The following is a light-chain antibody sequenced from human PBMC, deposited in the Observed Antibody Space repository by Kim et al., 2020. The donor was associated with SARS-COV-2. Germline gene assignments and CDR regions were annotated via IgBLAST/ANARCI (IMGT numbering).Light chain of an antibody. CDR1: QSILYTSNNKNF. Sequence: ATINCKSSQSILYTSNNKNFLAWYQQKPGQPPTLLIYWASTRESGVPERFSGSGSGTDFTLTISSLQADDVAVYYCQQYYSSPLTFGGGTKVDIK. V-gene: IGKV4-1*01. CDR2: WAS. J-gene: IGKJ4*01. CDR3: QQYYSSPLT.